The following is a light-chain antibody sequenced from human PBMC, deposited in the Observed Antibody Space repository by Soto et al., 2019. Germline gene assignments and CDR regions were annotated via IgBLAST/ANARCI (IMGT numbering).Light chain of an antibody. CDR1: TSNIGSNP. Sequence: QSALTQPPSASVTPGQRVTISCSGSTSNIGSNPVNWYQQLPGTAPKLLIYSNDQRPSGVPARFSGSKSGTSASLAISGLQSEDEADYYCAAWDDSLSGYVFGAGTKVTVL. CDR3: AAWDDSLSGYV. CDR2: SND. V-gene: IGLV1-44*01. J-gene: IGLJ1*01.